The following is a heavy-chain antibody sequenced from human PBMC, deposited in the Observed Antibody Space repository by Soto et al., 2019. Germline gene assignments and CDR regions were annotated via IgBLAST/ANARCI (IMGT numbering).Heavy chain of an antibody. J-gene: IGHJ5*02. V-gene: IGHV4-30-2*01. D-gene: IGHD3-10*01. CDR2: IYHSGRT. Sequence: SETLSLTCAVSGGPITSGGYSWSWSRQPPGKGLEWSGYIYHSGRTDYNLSLKIRVTLSIYRTKKQLSLKLKTVTAADTAAYCRAGTMTTSGCLAPWGQGTLVTVSS. CDR3: AGTMTTSGCLAP. CDR1: GGPITSGGYS.